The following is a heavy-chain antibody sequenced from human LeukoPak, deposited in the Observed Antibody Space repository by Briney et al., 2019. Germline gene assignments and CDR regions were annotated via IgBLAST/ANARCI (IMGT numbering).Heavy chain of an antibody. CDR2: IYASGST. CDR3: AREGDYYGSGSYDY. CDR1: GGSISSYY. D-gene: IGHD3-10*01. Sequence: SETLSLTCTVSGGSISSYYWSWIRQPAGKGLEWIGRIYASGSTNYNPSLKSRVTMSVDTSKNQFSLKLSSVTAADTAVYYCAREGDYYGSGSYDYWGQGTLVTVSS. V-gene: IGHV4-4*07. J-gene: IGHJ4*02.